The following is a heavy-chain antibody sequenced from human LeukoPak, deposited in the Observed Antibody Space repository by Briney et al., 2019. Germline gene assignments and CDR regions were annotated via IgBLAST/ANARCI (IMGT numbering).Heavy chain of an antibody. V-gene: IGHV4-39*07. Sequence: PSETLSLTCTVSGGSISSGSYYWGWIRQPLGKGLEWIGSIYHSGSTYYNPSLKSRVTISVDTSKNQFSLKLSSVTAADTAVYYCARSVFGGGSYSFDPWGQGTLVTVSS. D-gene: IGHD1-26*01. CDR1: GGSISSGSYY. CDR2: IYHSGST. J-gene: IGHJ5*02. CDR3: ARSVFGGGSYSFDP.